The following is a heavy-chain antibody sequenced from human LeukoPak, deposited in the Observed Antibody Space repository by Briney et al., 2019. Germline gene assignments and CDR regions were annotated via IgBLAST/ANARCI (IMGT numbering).Heavy chain of an antibody. J-gene: IGHJ5*02. CDR3: ARGGYDILTGTSFFDP. CDR2: ISSSGTYA. CDR1: GFXFSDYY. D-gene: IGHD3-9*01. V-gene: IGHV3-11*05. Sequence: GGSLRLSCVASGFXFSDYYISWIRQAPGKGLQYVSYISSSGTYANYANAVKGRFTNSRDNDKNSLYLQMNSLRADDTAVYYCARGGYDILTGTSFFDPWGQGTLVTVSS.